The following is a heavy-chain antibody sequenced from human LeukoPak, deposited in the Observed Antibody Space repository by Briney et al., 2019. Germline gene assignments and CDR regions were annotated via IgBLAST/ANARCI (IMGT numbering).Heavy chain of an antibody. V-gene: IGHV1-2*02. CDR1: GYTFTGYY. J-gene: IGHJ4*02. CDR2: INPNSGGT. D-gene: IGHD5-18*01. Sequence: ASVKVSCKASGYTFTGYYMHWVRQAPGQGLEWMGWINPNSGGTNYAQKFQGRVTMTRDTSISTAYMELSRLRSDDTAVYYCARVGSGTTFYSGYVILSGYSYAEPSEFDYWGQGTLVTVSS. CDR3: ARVGSGTTFYSGYVILSGYSYAEPSEFDY.